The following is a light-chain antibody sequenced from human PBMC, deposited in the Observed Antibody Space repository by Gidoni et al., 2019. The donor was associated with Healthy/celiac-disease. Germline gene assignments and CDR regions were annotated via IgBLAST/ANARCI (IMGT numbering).Light chain of an antibody. CDR1: SSDVGSYNL. CDR2: EVS. J-gene: IGLJ3*02. Sequence: QSALTHPAPVSGSPGQSITISCTGTSSDVGSYNLVSWYQQHPGKAPKLMIYEVSKRPSGVSNRFSGSKSGNTASLTISGLQAEDEADYYCCSYAGSTWVFGGGTKLTVL. CDR3: CSYAGSTWV. V-gene: IGLV2-23*02.